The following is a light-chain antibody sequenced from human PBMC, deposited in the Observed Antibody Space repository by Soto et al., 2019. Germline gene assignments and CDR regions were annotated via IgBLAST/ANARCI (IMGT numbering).Light chain of an antibody. CDR1: QSINSH. J-gene: IGKJ4*01. V-gene: IGKV3-11*01. CDR2: DAS. CDR3: QQRSNWPLT. Sequence: EIVLTQYPTTMSLSPGERATLSCRASQSINSHLAWYQQKPGQAPRLLMYDASNRATDIPARFSGSGSGTDFTLTISSLDPEDFAVYYCQQRSNWPLTFGGGTKVEIK.